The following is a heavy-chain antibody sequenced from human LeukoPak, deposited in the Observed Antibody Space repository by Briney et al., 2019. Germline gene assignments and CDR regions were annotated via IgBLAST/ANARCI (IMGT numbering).Heavy chain of an antibody. Sequence: GGSLRLSCAASGFTFNRYIMHWVRQAPGKGLEWVANIKQDGSKKSYVDSVKGRFTISRDNAKNSLYLQMNSLRAEDTAIYYCTRVGYIDEGIDYWGQGTLVTVSS. J-gene: IGHJ4*02. D-gene: IGHD5-24*01. V-gene: IGHV3-7*04. CDR2: IKQDGSKK. CDR3: TRVGYIDEGIDY. CDR1: GFTFNRYI.